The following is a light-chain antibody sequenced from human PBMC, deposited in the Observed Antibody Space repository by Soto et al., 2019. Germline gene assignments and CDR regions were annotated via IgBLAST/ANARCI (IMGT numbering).Light chain of an antibody. J-gene: IGKJ1*01. CDR2: KAS. CDR3: QQYNSYPWT. Sequence: IRMTHAPSSLSASTLYRVTITFLASQSIGDSLAWYQQKPGKAPKLLIYKASTLESGVPSNFSGSGSGTEFTLTISSLQPEDFATYYCQQYNSYPWTFGQGTKVDIK. CDR1: QSIGDS. V-gene: IGKV1-5*03.